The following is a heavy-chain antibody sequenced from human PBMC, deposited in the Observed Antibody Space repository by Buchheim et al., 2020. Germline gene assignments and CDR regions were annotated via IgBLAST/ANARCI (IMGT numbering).Heavy chain of an antibody. D-gene: IGHD2/OR15-2a*01. J-gene: IGHJ6*02. CDR2: ISDVGAT. CDR1: EFFVTSTY. CDR3: ARGINGIDV. Sequence: EVHLVESGGALIQPGGSLRLSCSSSEFFVTSTYMTWVRQAPGKGLEWVSVISDVGATHYADSVKGRFSISRDSSNNMVYLQMNSLRVEDTAVYYCARGINGIDVWGQGTT. V-gene: IGHV3-66*01.